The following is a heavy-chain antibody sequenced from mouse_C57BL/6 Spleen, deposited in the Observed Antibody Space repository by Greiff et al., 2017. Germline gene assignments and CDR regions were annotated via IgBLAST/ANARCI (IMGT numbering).Heavy chain of an antibody. D-gene: IGHD1-1*01. CDR2: IYPGSGNT. Sequence: VQLQESGAELVRPGASVKLSCKASGYTFTDYYINWVKQRPGQGLEWIARIYPGSGNTYYNEKFKGKATLTAEKSSSTAYMQLSSLTSEDSAVYFCARWSSYDYFDYWGQGTTLTVSS. V-gene: IGHV1-76*01. CDR1: GYTFTDYY. CDR3: ARWSSYDYFDY. J-gene: IGHJ2*01.